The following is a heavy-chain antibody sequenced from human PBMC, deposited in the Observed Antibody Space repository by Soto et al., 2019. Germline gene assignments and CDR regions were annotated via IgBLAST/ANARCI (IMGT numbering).Heavy chain of an antibody. CDR3: GWSSSSWHTYYYYGMDV. V-gene: IGHV1-69*13. D-gene: IGHD6-13*01. J-gene: IGHJ6*02. Sequence: GASVKVSCKASGGTFSSYAISWVRQAPGQGLEWMGGIIPIFGTANYAQKFQGRVTITADESTSTAYMELSSLRFEDTAVYYCGWSSSSWHTYYYYGMDVWGQGTTVTVSS. CDR2: IIPIFGTA. CDR1: GGTFSSYA.